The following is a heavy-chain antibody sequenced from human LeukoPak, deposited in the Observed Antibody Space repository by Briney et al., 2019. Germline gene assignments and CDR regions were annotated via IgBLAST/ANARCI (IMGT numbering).Heavy chain of an antibody. D-gene: IGHD3-10*01. V-gene: IGHV3-30*18. CDR3: AKDKGRYYGSGSKNYYYMDV. Sequence: GGSLRLSCAASGFTFSSYGMHWVRQAPGKGLEWVAVISYDGSNKYYADSVKGRFTISRDNSKNTLYLQMNSLRAEDTAVYYCAKDKGRYYGSGSKNYYYMDVWGKGTTVTISS. CDR2: ISYDGSNK. CDR1: GFTFSSYG. J-gene: IGHJ6*03.